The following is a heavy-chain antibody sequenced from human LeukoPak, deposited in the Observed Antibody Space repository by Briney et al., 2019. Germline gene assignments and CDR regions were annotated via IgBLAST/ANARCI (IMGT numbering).Heavy chain of an antibody. CDR3: ARVAVAAAYYGMDV. CDR2: INHSGST. V-gene: IGHV4-34*01. Sequence: SETLSLTCAVYGGSFSGYCWSWIRQPPGKGLEWIGEINHSGSTNYNPSLKSRVTISVDTSKNQFSLKLSSVTAADTAVYYCARVAVAAAYYGMDVWGQGTTVTVSS. D-gene: IGHD6-19*01. J-gene: IGHJ6*02. CDR1: GGSFSGYC.